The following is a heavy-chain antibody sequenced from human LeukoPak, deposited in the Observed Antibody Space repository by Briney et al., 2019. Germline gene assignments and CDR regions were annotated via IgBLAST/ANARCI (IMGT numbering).Heavy chain of an antibody. J-gene: IGHJ4*02. D-gene: IGHD3-16*02. V-gene: IGHV4-34*01. CDR3: ARLRPGYDYVWGSYRPYYFDY. CDR1: GGSFSGYY. CDR2: INHSGST. Sequence: SETLSLTCAVHGGSFSGYYWSWIRQPPGKGLEWIGEINHSGSTNYNPSLKSRVTISVDTSKNQFSLKLSSVTAADTAVYYCARLRPGYDYVWGSYRPYYFDYWGQGTLVTVSS.